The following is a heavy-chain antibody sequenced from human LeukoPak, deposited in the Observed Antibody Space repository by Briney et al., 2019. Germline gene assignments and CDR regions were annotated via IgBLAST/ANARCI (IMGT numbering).Heavy chain of an antibody. D-gene: IGHD5-12*01. Sequence: ASVKVSCKASGYTFTGYYMHWVRQAPGQGLEWMGWINPNSGGTNYAQKFQGRVTMTRDTSISTAYMELSRLRSDDTAVYYCARDVIVAENWFDPWGQGTLVTVSS. J-gene: IGHJ5*02. CDR3: ARDVIVAENWFDP. CDR2: INPNSGGT. CDR1: GYTFTGYY. V-gene: IGHV1-2*02.